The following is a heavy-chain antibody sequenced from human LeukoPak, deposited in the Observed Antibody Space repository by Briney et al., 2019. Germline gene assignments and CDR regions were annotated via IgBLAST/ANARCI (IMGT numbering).Heavy chain of an antibody. CDR2: INPNSGGT. J-gene: IGHJ4*02. V-gene: IGHV1-2*02. Sequence: GSLRLSCAAFGFTFSTYGMHWVRQAPGQGLEWMGWINPNSGGTNYAQKLQGRVTITRDTSISTAYMELSRLRSDDTAVYYCARVARCSGASCYYVDYWGQGTLVTVSS. CDR3: ARVARCSGASCYYVDY. D-gene: IGHD2-15*01. CDR1: GFTFSTYG.